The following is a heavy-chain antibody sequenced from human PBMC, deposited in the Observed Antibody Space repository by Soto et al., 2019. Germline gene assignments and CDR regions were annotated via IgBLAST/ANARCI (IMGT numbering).Heavy chain of an antibody. Sequence: QVQLVQSGAEVKKPGASVKVSCKASGYTFTSYAMHWVRQAPGQRLEWMGWINAGNGNTKYSQKFQGRVTITRDTSASTAYMELNSLRSEDTAVYYCARKGPPGGFDYWGQGTLVTVSS. CDR2: INAGNGNT. CDR3: ARKGPPGGFDY. V-gene: IGHV1-3*01. J-gene: IGHJ4*02. D-gene: IGHD3-10*01. CDR1: GYTFTSYA.